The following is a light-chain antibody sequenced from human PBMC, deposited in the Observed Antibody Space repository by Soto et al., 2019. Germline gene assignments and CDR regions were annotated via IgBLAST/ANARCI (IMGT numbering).Light chain of an antibody. CDR2: EVS. CDR1: SSDVGGYNY. V-gene: IGLV2-14*01. J-gene: IGLJ1*01. CDR3: SSYTSSSTQV. Sequence: QSVLTQPASVSGSPGQSITISCTGTSSDVGGYNYVSWYQQHPGKAPKLMIYEVSNRPSGVVNRFSGSKSRNTASLTISGLQAEDEADYYCSSYTSSSTQVFGTGTKLTVL.